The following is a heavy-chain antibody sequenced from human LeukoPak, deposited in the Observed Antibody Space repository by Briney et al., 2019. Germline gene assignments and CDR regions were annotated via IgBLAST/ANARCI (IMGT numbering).Heavy chain of an antibody. J-gene: IGHJ4*02. Sequence: GRSLRLSCAASGFTFSSYAMHWVRQAPGKGLEWVAVISYDGSNKYYADSVKGRFTISRDNSKNTLYLQMNSLRAEDTAVYYCARDPAYCGGDCHHDYWGQGTLVTVSS. CDR1: GFTFSSYA. V-gene: IGHV3-30-3*01. CDR2: ISYDGSNK. D-gene: IGHD2-21*01. CDR3: ARDPAYCGGDCHHDY.